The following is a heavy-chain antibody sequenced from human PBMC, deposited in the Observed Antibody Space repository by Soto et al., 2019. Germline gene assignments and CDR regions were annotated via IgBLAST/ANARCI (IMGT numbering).Heavy chain of an antibody. V-gene: IGHV1-69*13. Sequence: GASVKVSCKASGGTFSSYAISWVRQAPGQGLEWMGGIIPIFGTANYAQKFQGRVTITADESTSTAYMELSSLRSEDTAVYYCARRWDTYSSGWYGMDVWGQGTTVTVSS. J-gene: IGHJ6*02. CDR1: GGTFSSYA. D-gene: IGHD6-19*01. CDR2: IIPIFGTA. CDR3: ARRWDTYSSGWYGMDV.